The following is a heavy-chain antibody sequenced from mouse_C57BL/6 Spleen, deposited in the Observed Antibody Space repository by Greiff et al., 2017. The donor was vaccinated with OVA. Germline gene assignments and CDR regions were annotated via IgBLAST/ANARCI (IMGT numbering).Heavy chain of an antibody. Sequence: EVQLQQSGPELVKPGASVKISCKASGYTFTDYYMNWVKQSHGKSLEWIGDINPNNGGTSYNQKFKGKATLTVDKSSSTAYMGLRSLTSEDSAVYYCARQDDDYYEDFDDWGQGTTLTVSS. CDR1: GYTFTDYY. J-gene: IGHJ2*01. D-gene: IGHD2-3*01. CDR3: ARQDDDYYEDFDD. V-gene: IGHV1-26*01. CDR2: INPNNGGT.